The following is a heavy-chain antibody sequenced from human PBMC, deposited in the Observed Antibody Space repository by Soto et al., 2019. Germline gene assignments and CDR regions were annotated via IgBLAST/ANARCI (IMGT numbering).Heavy chain of an antibody. CDR2: IYYSGST. Sequence: SETLSLTCTVSGGSISSSSYYWGWIRQPPGKGLEWIGSIYYSGSTYYNPSLKSRVTISVDTSKNQFSLKLSSVTAADTAVYYCERQAGGGVLGAWLDPWGQGTLVTVYS. CDR1: GGSISSSSYY. V-gene: IGHV4-39*01. J-gene: IGHJ5*02. CDR3: ERQAGGGVLGAWLDP. D-gene: IGHD6-19*01.